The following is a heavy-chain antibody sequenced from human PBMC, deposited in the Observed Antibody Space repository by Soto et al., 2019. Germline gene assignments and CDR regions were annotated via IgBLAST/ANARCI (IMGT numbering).Heavy chain of an antibody. J-gene: IGHJ4*02. CDR3: ARGDPLPYYYDSSGYSSQFDY. CDR2: ISYDGSNK. V-gene: IGHV3-30-3*01. CDR1: GFTFSSYA. Sequence: TGGSLRLSCAASGFTFSSYAMHWVRQAPGKGLEWVAVISYDGSNKYYADSVKGRFTISRDNPKNTLYLQMNSLRAEDTAVYYCARGDPLPYYYDSSGYSSQFDYWGQGTLVTVSS. D-gene: IGHD3-22*01.